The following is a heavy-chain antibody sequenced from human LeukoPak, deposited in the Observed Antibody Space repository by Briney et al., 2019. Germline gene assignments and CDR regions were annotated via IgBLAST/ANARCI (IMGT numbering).Heavy chain of an antibody. CDR1: GYTFTHFG. D-gene: IGHD4-17*01. V-gene: IGHV1-18*01. CDR2: ISGYNGNR. Sequence: ASVKVSCKAPGYTFTHFGINWVRQAPGQGLGWMGWISGYNGNRNYAQNLQDRVTMTTDTSTSTAYMEVRSLRSDDTAVYYCARGGFHGDSDYWGKGTLVIVSS. CDR3: ARGGFHGDSDY. J-gene: IGHJ4*02.